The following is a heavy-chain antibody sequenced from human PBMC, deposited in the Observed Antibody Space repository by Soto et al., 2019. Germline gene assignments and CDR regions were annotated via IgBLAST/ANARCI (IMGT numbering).Heavy chain of an antibody. D-gene: IGHD2-21*01. CDR1: GFNFNSSV. CDR2: IRDDGVTT. CDR3: AKTYVAWANFPFGS. Sequence: GGSLRLSCTASGFNFNSSVMSWVRQAPGKGLEWLAIIRDDGVTTYYAASVKGRFTISRDNSMNTLYLQMKSLRAEVTAVYYCAKTYVAWANFPFGSWGQGIQVTVSS. V-gene: IGHV3-23*01. J-gene: IGHJ4*02.